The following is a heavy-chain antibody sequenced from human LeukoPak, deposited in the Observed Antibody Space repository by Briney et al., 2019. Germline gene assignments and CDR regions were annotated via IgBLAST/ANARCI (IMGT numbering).Heavy chain of an antibody. D-gene: IGHD1-26*01. Sequence: GASVKVSCKASGYTFTSNYIHWVRQAPGQGLEWMGGIIPIFGTANYAQKFQGRATITADESTSTAYMELSSLRSEDTAVYYCAREALGSYADYWGQGTWSPSPQ. CDR2: IIPIFGTA. J-gene: IGHJ4*02. CDR3: AREALGSYADY. CDR1: GYTFTSNY. V-gene: IGHV1-69*13.